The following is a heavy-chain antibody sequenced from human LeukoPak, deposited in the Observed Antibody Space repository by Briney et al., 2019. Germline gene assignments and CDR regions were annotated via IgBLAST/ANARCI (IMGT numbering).Heavy chain of an antibody. CDR3: ARSNSSGFDY. Sequence: GGSLRLSCAASGFTFSSYSMNWVRQAPGKGLEWVAVISYDGSNKYYADSVKGRFTISRDNSKNTLYLQMNSLRAEDTAVYYCARSNSSGFDYWGQGTLVTVSS. J-gene: IGHJ4*02. V-gene: IGHV3-30*03. D-gene: IGHD6-19*01. CDR1: GFTFSSYS. CDR2: ISYDGSNK.